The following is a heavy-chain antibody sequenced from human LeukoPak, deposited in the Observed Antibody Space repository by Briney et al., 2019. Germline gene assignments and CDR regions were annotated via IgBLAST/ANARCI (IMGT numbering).Heavy chain of an antibody. V-gene: IGHV4-59*01. D-gene: IGHD6-13*01. J-gene: IGHJ4*02. CDR1: VGSLRSYN. CDR3: GRGVYIAAAQYGD. CDR2: SYYNSTT. Sequence: ESLSLTRTVSVGSLRSYNWSSIWHPPGKGLGWNGYSYYNSTTNYNRSLKSRVTISVDTSKNLFSLKLSYVTAADRAVYCCGRGVYIAAAQYGDWGQGTLVTVSS.